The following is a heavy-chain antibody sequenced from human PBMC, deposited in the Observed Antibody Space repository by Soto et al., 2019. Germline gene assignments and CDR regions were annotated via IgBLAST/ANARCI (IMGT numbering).Heavy chain of an antibody. CDR2: ISAYNGNT. D-gene: IGHD6-6*01. Sequence: ASVKVSCKASGYTFTSYAMHWVRQAPGQGLEWMGWISAYNGNTNYAQKLQGRVTRTTDTSTSTAYMELRSLRSDDTAVYYCARDARTVAAHYYYGMDVWGQGTTVTVSS. J-gene: IGHJ6*02. CDR3: ARDARTVAAHYYYGMDV. V-gene: IGHV1-18*01. CDR1: GYTFTSYA.